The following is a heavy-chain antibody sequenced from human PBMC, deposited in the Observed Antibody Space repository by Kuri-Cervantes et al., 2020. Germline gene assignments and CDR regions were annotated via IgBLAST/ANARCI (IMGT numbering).Heavy chain of an antibody. D-gene: IGHD5-18*01. Sequence: GSMRLSCAVYGGSFGGYYWSWIRQPPGKGLEWIGEINHSGSTNYNPSLKRRATIPGDTSKDQFSPKLGSVTAADTAMYYCARAVDTARYYYYMDVWGRGTTVTVSS. CDR3: ARAVDTARYYYYMDV. J-gene: IGHJ6*03. CDR2: INHSGST. CDR1: GGSFGGYY. V-gene: IGHV4-34*01.